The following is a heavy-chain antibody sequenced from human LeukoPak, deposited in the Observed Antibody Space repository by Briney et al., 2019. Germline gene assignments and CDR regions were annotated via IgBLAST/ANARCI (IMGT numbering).Heavy chain of an antibody. D-gene: IGHD2-15*01. CDR3: AREDCRSNCATDYFDF. CDR2: IFGSGST. Sequence: ASVKLSCKTSGYTFTRNNMHWVRQAPGQGLEWVGIIFGSGSTMYAPKMQGIVILTRDTTTNIFQMELSILTADDTAEYYGAREDCRSNCATDYFDFWGQGTLVTVSS. J-gene: IGHJ4*02. CDR1: GYTFTRNN. V-gene: IGHV1-46*04.